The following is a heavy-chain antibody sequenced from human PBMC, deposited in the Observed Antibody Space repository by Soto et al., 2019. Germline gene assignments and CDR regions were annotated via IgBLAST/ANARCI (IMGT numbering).Heavy chain of an antibody. V-gene: IGHV1-18*04. D-gene: IGHD6-13*01. CDR1: GYTFTSYG. CDR3: ARVRYSSSWYDRSYYYYGMDV. J-gene: IGHJ6*02. Sequence: ASVKVSCKASGYTFTSYGISWVRQAPGQELEWMGWISAYNGNTNYAQKLQGRVTMTTDTSTSTAYMELRSLRSDDTAVYYCARVRYSSSWYDRSYYYYGMDVWGQGTTVTVSS. CDR2: ISAYNGNT.